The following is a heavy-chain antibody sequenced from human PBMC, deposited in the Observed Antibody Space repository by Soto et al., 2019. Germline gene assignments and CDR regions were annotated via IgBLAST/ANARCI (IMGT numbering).Heavy chain of an antibody. D-gene: IGHD3-16*01. V-gene: IGHV3-23*01. Sequence: EVQLLESGGGLVQPGGSLRLSCAASGFTFSSYAMSWVRQAPGKGLEWVSAISGSGGSTYYADSVKGRFTISRDNSKNTLYLQMNSLIAEDTAVYYCAKDLIMITFGGLGFDYWGQGTLVNVSS. J-gene: IGHJ4*02. CDR1: GFTFSSYA. CDR3: AKDLIMITFGGLGFDY. CDR2: ISGSGGST.